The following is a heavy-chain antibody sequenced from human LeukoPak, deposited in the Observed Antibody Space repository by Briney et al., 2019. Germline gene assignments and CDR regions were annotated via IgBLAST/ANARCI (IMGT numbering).Heavy chain of an antibody. J-gene: IGHJ4*02. D-gene: IGHD2-2*01. CDR1: GFSFSDFA. Sequence: PGGSLRLSCAASGFSFSDFAMNWVRQAPGKGLEWVAVISYDGSNKYYADSEKGRFTISRDNSKNTLYLQMNSLRAEDTAVYYCARDTKGYCSSTSCCLDYWGQGTLVTVSS. V-gene: IGHV3-30*04. CDR2: ISYDGSNK. CDR3: ARDTKGYCSSTSCCLDY.